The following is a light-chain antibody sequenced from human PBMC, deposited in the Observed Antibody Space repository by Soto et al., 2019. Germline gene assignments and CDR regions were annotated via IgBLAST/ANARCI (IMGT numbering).Light chain of an antibody. Sequence: QSVLTQPPSASGSPGQSVTISCTGTSSDVGGYNYVSWYQQHPGKAPKLVIYEVSKRPSGVPDRFSGSKSGNTASLTVSGLQAEDEADYYCSSYAGRDSWRFGGGTKLTVL. CDR3: SSYAGRDSWR. CDR1: SSDVGGYNY. J-gene: IGLJ3*02. V-gene: IGLV2-8*01. CDR2: EVS.